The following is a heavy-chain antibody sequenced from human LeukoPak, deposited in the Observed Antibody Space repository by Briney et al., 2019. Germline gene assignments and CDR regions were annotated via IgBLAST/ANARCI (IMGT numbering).Heavy chain of an antibody. V-gene: IGHV3-11*01. CDR3: ARGKQKTSITMIVGYNWFDP. D-gene: IGHD3-22*01. CDR2: ISSSGSTI. CDR1: GFTFSDYY. J-gene: IGHJ5*02. Sequence: GGSLRLSCAASGFTFSDYYMSWIRQAPGKGLEWVSYISSSGSTIYYADSVKGRFTISRDNAKTSLYLQMNSLRAEDTAVYYCARGKQKTSITMIVGYNWFDPWGQGTLVTVSS.